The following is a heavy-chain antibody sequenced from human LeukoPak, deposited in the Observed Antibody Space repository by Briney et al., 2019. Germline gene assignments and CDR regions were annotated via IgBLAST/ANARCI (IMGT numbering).Heavy chain of an antibody. J-gene: IGHJ5*02. D-gene: IGHD2-21*02. CDR1: GYTFTSYG. V-gene: IGHV1-8*02. CDR2: MNPNSGNT. Sequence: ASVKVSCKASGYTFTSYGINWVRQATGQGLEWMGWMNPNSGNTGYAQKFQGRVTMTRNTSINTAYMELSSLRSEDTAVYYCARDYCGGDCYAYNYFDPWGQGTLVTVSS. CDR3: ARDYCGGDCYAYNYFDP.